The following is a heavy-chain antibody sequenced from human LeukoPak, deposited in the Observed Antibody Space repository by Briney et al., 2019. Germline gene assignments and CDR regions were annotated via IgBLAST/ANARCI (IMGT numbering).Heavy chain of an antibody. CDR2: IIPIFGTA. CDR3: ARDITMVRGVMTAFDI. Sequence: SVKVSCKASGYTFTSYGISWVRQAPGQGLEWMGGIIPIFGTANYAQKFQGRVTITTDESTSTAYMELSSLRSEDTAVYYCARDITMVRGVMTAFDIWGQGTMVTVSS. V-gene: IGHV1-69*05. CDR1: GYTFTSYG. J-gene: IGHJ3*02. D-gene: IGHD3-10*01.